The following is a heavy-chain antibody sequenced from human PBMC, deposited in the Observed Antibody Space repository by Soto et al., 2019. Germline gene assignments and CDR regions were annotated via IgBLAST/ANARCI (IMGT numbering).Heavy chain of an antibody. D-gene: IGHD5-12*01. CDR1: GYSFAGYW. J-gene: IGHJ4*02. CDR3: ARQIYDSDSGPNFQYYFDS. V-gene: IGHV5-10-1*01. CDR2: IDPSDSQT. Sequence: GESLKISCKGSGYSFAGYWITWVRQKPGKGLEWMGRIDPSDSQTYYSPSFRGHVTISVTKSITTVFLQWSSLRASDTAMYYCARQIYDSDSGPNFQYYFDSWGQGTPVTVSS.